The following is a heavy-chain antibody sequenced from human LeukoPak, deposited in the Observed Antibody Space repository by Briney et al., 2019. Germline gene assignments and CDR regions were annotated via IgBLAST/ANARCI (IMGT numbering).Heavy chain of an antibody. Sequence: ASVRVSCTSSGYTFSGCFMHWVRRAPAQGREWMGWIKPNSAGTRYAQKFQGRFTMTRDTSINTAYMELSWLTSNDTAVYYGVGEYINNAFDAWDQATLVIAS. V-gene: IGHV1-2*02. J-gene: IGHJ4*02. D-gene: IGHD1-1*01. CDR1: GYTFSGCF. CDR3: VGEYINNAFDA. CDR2: IKPNSAGT.